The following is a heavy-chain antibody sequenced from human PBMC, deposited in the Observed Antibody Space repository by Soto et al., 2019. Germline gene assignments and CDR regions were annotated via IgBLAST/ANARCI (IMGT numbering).Heavy chain of an antibody. J-gene: IGHJ6*02. CDR3: ARVSNLKPIAARPEFYYYYGMDV. CDR1: GFTFSGYW. CDR2: IKQDGSEK. Sequence: GGSLRLSCAASGFTFSGYWRSWVRQAPGKGLEWVANIKQDGSEKYYVDSVKGRFTISRDNAKNSLYLQMNSLRAEDTAVYYCARVSNLKPIAARPEFYYYYGMDVWGQGATVTVS. V-gene: IGHV3-7*01. D-gene: IGHD6-6*01.